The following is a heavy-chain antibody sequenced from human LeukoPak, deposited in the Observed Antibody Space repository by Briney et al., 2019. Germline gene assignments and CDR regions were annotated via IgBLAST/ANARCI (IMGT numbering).Heavy chain of an antibody. V-gene: IGHV4-59*01. CDR2: IYYTGST. Sequence: PSETLSLTCTVSGGSITGYYWSWIRRPPGKGLEWIAYIYYTGSTNYNPSLKSRVTISVDTSKNQFSLKLGSVTAADTAVYYCARDTLDYFDYWGQGTLVTVPS. CDR3: ARDTLDYFDY. CDR1: GGSITGYY. J-gene: IGHJ4*02.